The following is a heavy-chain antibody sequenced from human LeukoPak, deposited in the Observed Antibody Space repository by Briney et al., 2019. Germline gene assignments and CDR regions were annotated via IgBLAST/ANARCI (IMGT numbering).Heavy chain of an antibody. Sequence: GGSLRLSCAASGFTFNSYAMHWVRQAPGKGLEWVAVISYDGNNKFYADSVKGRFTISRDNAKNMLYLQMSSLRVEDTAVYSCARANNFDYWGQGTLVTVSS. D-gene: IGHD4/OR15-4a*01. CDR2: ISYDGNNK. J-gene: IGHJ4*02. CDR1: GFTFNSYA. V-gene: IGHV3-30-3*01. CDR3: ARANNFDY.